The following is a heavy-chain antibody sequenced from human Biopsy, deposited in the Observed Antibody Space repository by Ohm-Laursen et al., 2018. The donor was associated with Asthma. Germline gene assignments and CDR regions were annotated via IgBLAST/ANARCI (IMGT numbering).Heavy chain of an antibody. CDR2: INHSGST. Sequence: SETLSLTCVVYGGSFSGYYWSWIRQPPGKGLEWIGEINHSGSTNYNPSLKSRVTISVDTSKNQFSLKLSSVTAADTAVYYCARVVGGYCSSTSCYGGYYYGMDVWGQGTTVTVSS. D-gene: IGHD2-2*01. CDR1: GGSFSGYY. CDR3: ARVVGGYCSSTSCYGGYYYGMDV. J-gene: IGHJ6*02. V-gene: IGHV4-34*01.